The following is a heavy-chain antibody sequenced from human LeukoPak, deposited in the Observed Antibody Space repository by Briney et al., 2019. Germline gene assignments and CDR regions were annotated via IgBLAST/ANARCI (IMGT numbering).Heavy chain of an antibody. D-gene: IGHD3-22*01. CDR2: IYYTGT. Sequence: SETLSLTCTVSGGSVTDYYWSWIRQSPGKGLEWIGYIYYTGTSYNPSLKSRVTISVDTSKNQFSLKLSSVTAADTAVYYCARDNVLNYDSSGYYEWFDPWGQGTLVTVSS. CDR3: ARDNVLNYDSSGYYEWFDP. J-gene: IGHJ5*02. CDR1: GGSVTDYY. V-gene: IGHV4-59*02.